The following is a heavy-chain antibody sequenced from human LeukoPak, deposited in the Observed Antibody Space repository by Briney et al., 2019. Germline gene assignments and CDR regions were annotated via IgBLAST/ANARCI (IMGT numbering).Heavy chain of an antibody. D-gene: IGHD1-1*01. CDR3: ARGSREPQSKHPFWFDP. Sequence: GGSLRLSCAASGFTFSSYAMSWVRQAPGKGLEWVSAISGSGGSTYYAGSVKGRFTISRENAKNSLYLQMNSLRAGDTAVYYCARGSREPQSKHPFWFDPWGQGTLVTVSS. V-gene: IGHV3-23*01. CDR2: ISGSGGST. J-gene: IGHJ5*02. CDR1: GFTFSSYA.